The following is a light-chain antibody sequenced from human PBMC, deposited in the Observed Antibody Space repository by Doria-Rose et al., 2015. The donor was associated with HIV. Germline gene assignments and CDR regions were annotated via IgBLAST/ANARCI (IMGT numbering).Light chain of an antibody. CDR3: QQSYSTPLT. Sequence: DIRLTQSPSSLSASVGDRVTITCRASQSTGSFLNWYRQKPGKAPKLLIYAASSLRNGVPSRFSGSGSGTDSTLTISSLQPEDFATYFCQQSYSTPLTFGGGTKVEIK. CDR1: QSTGSF. V-gene: IGKV1-39*01. J-gene: IGKJ4*01. CDR2: AAS.